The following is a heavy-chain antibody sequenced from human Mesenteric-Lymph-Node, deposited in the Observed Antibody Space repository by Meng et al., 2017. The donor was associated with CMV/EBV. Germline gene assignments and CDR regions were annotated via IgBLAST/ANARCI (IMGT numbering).Heavy chain of an antibody. CDR2: ISHSGNT. CDR3: ARGDLYDSAGYYFDI. CDR1: GGSLSSGDYS. V-gene: IGHV4-30-2*01. Sequence: SGGSLSSGDYSWNWIRQPPGKGLEWIGYISHSGNTYYNPSLKSRVTISLDRSKNQFSLSLSTVTAADTAVYYCARGDLYDSAGYYFDIWGQGTLVTVSS. D-gene: IGHD3-22*01. J-gene: IGHJ4*02.